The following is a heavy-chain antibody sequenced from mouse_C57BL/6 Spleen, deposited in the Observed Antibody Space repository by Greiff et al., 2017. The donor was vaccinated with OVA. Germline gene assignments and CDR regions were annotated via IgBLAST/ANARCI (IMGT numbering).Heavy chain of an antibody. CDR1: GYTFTSYG. CDR2: IYPRSGNT. CDR3: ARGYNPFAY. D-gene: IGHD1-3*01. Sequence: VQLQQSGAELARPGASVKLSCKASGYTFTSYGISWVKQRTGQGLEWIGEIYPRSGNTYYNEKFKGKATLTADKSSSTAYMELRSLTSEDSAVYFCARGYNPFAYWGQGTLVTVSA. J-gene: IGHJ3*01. V-gene: IGHV1-81*01.